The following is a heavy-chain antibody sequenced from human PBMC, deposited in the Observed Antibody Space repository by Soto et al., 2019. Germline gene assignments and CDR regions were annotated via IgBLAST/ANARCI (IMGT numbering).Heavy chain of an antibody. D-gene: IGHD3-9*01. CDR1: GFTFRGSI. CDR3: TRQSYFDILNGHYHYYGMDG. Sequence: PGGSLRLSCAASGFTFRGSIIHWVRQASGKGLEWVGHIRSKANTYATSYAASAKGRFTISRDDSKNTATLQMNSLKTEDTAVYYCTRQSYFDILNGHYHYYGMDGWGQGTTVTVSS. CDR2: IRSKANTYAT. J-gene: IGHJ6*02. V-gene: IGHV3-73*01.